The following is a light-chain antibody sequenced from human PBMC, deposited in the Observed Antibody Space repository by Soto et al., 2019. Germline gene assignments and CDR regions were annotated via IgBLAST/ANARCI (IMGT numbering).Light chain of an antibody. CDR1: QTISSW. Sequence: IQMTQSASTLSGSVGDRVTITCRASQTISSWLAWYQQKPGKAPKLLIYKASSLESGVPSRFSGSGFGTDFTLTISSLQPEDFATYYCQQSHSTPLTFGGGTTVDIK. CDR3: QQSHSTPLT. CDR2: KAS. J-gene: IGKJ4*01. V-gene: IGKV1-5*03.